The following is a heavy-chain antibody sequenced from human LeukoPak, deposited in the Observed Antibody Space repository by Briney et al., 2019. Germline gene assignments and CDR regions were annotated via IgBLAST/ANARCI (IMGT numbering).Heavy chain of an antibody. D-gene: IGHD6-13*01. CDR1: GGSISSYY. CDR3: ARMGSSWSEFDY. CDR2: IYYSGST. Sequence: SETLSLTCTVSGGSISSYYWSWIRQPPGKGLEWIGYIYYSGSTNYNPSLKSRVTISVDTSKNQFSLKLSSVTAADTAVYYCARMGSSWSEFDYWGQGTLVTVSS. J-gene: IGHJ4*02. V-gene: IGHV4-59*01.